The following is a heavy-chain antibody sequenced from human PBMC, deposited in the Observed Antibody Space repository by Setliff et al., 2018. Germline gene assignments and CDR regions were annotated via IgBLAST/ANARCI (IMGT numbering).Heavy chain of an antibody. CDR1: GYSLTSYY. J-gene: IGHJ4*02. D-gene: IGHD6-13*01. V-gene: IGHV1-46*01. CDR2: INPGGVTF. CDR3: ARAGLAAAGRKGVFDH. Sequence: GASVKVSCKTSGYSLTSYYMHWVRQAPGQGLEWMGIINPGGVTFSYTQSFEGGVSMPSDTSTSTVFMELNSLTSDDTGVYYCARAGLAAAGRKGVFDHWGQGTLVPV.